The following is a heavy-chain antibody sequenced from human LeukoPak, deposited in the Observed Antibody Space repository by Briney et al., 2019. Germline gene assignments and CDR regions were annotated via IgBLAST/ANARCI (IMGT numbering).Heavy chain of an antibody. Sequence: GGSLRLSCAASGFTFSSYRMHWVRQAPGKGLVWVSSINRDGRSTSYADSVKGRFTISRDNAENTAHLQMNSLRAEDTTVYYCARGNSYGMDVWGQGTTVTVSS. V-gene: IGHV3-74*01. CDR2: INRDGRST. J-gene: IGHJ6*02. CDR3: ARGNSYGMDV. CDR1: GFTFSSYR.